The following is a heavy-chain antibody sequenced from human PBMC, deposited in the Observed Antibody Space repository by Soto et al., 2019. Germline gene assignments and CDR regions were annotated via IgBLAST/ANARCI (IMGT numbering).Heavy chain of an antibody. J-gene: IGHJ6*02. V-gene: IGHV1-2*02. CDR1: GYTFTGYY. CDR3: GRGYCSGGSWPNPAPHYYCGMDV. Sequence: ASVKVSCKASGYTFTGYYMHWVRQAPGQGLEWMGWINPNSGGTNYAQKFQGRVTMTRDTSISTAYMELSRLRSDDTAVYYCGRGYCSGGSWPNPAPHYYCGMDVWGQGTTGAVAS. CDR2: INPNSGGT. D-gene: IGHD2-15*01.